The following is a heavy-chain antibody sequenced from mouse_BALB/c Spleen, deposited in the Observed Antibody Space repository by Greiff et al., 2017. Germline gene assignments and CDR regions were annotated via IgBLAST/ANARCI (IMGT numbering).Heavy chain of an antibody. CDR3: ARKYFDY. CDR1: GYTFTSYW. Sequence: VQLVESGAELARPGASVKLSCKASGYTFTSYWMQWVKQRPGQGLEWIGAIYPGDGDTRYTQKFKGKATLTADKSSSTAYMQLSSLASEDSAVYYCARKYFDYWGQGTTLTVSS. J-gene: IGHJ2*01. V-gene: IGHV1-87*01. CDR2: IYPGDGDT.